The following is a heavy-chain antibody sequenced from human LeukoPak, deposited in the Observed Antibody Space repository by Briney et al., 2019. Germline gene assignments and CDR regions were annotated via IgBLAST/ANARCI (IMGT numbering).Heavy chain of an antibody. CDR2: INPNSGGT. CDR1: GYTFTSYG. J-gene: IGHJ4*02. Sequence: ASVKVSCKASGYTFTSYGISWVRQAPGQGLEWMGRINPNSGGTNYAQKFQGRVTMTRDTSISTAYMELSRLRSDDTAVYYCARESGRYYFDYWGQGTLVTVSS. V-gene: IGHV1-2*06. D-gene: IGHD1-26*01. CDR3: ARESGRYYFDY.